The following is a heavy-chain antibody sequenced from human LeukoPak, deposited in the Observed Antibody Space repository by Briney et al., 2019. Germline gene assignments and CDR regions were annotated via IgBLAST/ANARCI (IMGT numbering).Heavy chain of an antibody. CDR3: AKTRFGESPTFDY. V-gene: IGHV3-23*01. Sequence: GGSLRLSCATSGFTFSSYAMSWVRQAPGKGLEWVSIISSGSSYIHYADSVKGRFTISRDNSKNTLYLQMNSLRAEDTAVYYCAKTRFGESPTFDYWGQGTLVTVSS. CDR1: GFTFSSYA. D-gene: IGHD3-10*01. J-gene: IGHJ4*02. CDR2: ISSGSSYI.